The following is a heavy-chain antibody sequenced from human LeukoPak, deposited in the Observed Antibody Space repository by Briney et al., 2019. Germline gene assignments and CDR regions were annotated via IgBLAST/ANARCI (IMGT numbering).Heavy chain of an antibody. V-gene: IGHV3-23*01. Sequence: GGSLRLSCAASGLTFRTYAMSWVRQAPGKRLEWVSSISDSGGYTFYADSVKGRFTISRDNSKNTVYLQMNSLRAEDTAVYYCAKGGSYRSQPYFDYWGQGTPVTVSS. J-gene: IGHJ4*02. CDR3: AKGGSYRSQPYFDY. CDR2: ISDSGGYT. D-gene: IGHD3-16*02. CDR1: GLTFRTYA.